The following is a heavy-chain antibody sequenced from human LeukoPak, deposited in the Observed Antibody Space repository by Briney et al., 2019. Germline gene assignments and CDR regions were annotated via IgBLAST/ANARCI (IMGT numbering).Heavy chain of an antibody. J-gene: IGHJ6*02. CDR3: ARSVFGEFYYGMDV. CDR1: GGSISSYY. CDR2: IYYSGST. V-gene: IGHV4-59*01. Sequence: PSETLSLTCTVSGGSISSYYWSWIRQPPGKGLEWIGYIYYSGSTNYNPSLKSRVTISVDTSKNQFSLKLSSVTAADTAVYYCARSVFGEFYYGMDVWGQGTTVTVSS. D-gene: IGHD3-10*02.